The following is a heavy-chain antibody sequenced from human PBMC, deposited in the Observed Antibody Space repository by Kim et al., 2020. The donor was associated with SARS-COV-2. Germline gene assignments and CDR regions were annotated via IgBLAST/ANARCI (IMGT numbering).Heavy chain of an antibody. J-gene: IGHJ6*02. CDR1: GFTFSSYG. V-gene: IGHV3-33*01. D-gene: IGHD1-26*01. CDR3: AGGRSGSYLGLYSYYGMDV. Sequence: GGSLRLSCAASGFTFSSYGMHWVRQAPGKGLEWVAVIWYDGSNKYYADSVKGRFTISRNNSKNTLHRQMNSLRAEDTGVYYCAGGRSGSYLGLYSYYGMDVWGQGTTVTVSS. CDR2: IWYDGSNK.